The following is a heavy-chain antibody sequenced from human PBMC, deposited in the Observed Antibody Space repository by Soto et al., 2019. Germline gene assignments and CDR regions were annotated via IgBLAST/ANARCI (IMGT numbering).Heavy chain of an antibody. CDR3: ARESPPADY. Sequence: TKYAQKLQGRVTMTTDTSTSTAYTELRSLRSDDTAVYYCARESPPADYWGQGTLVIVSS. CDR2: T. V-gene: IGHV1-18*01. J-gene: IGHJ4*02.